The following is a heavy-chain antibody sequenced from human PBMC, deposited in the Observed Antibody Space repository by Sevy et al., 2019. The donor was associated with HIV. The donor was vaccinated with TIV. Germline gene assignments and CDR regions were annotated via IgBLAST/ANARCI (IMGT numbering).Heavy chain of an antibody. CDR2: IKSEFDGGAI. Sequence: GGSLRLSCTASGFTFSSAWMSWVRQAPGKGLEWVGRIKSEFDGGAIDYAAPVKGRFSTSRENSKTTLYLQMNSLKTDDTAVYYCITDPAYRGYDEEVINYYFYGMDVWGQGTTVTVSS. D-gene: IGHD5-12*01. CDR1: GFTFSSAW. V-gene: IGHV3-15*01. CDR3: ITDPAYRGYDEEVINYYFYGMDV. J-gene: IGHJ6*02.